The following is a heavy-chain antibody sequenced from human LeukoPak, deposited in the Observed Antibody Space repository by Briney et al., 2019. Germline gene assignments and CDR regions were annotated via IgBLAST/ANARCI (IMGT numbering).Heavy chain of an antibody. CDR2: ISSSSSYI. CDR1: GFTFSSYS. CDR3: ARGPGAAGSLFDY. D-gene: IGHD6-13*01. V-gene: IGHV3-21*01. J-gene: IGHJ4*02. Sequence: PGGSLRLSCAASGFTFSSYSMNWVRQAPGKGLEWVSSISSSSSYIYYADSVKGRFTISRDNAKNSLYLQMNSLRAEDTAVYYCARGPGAAGSLFDYWGQGTLDTVSS.